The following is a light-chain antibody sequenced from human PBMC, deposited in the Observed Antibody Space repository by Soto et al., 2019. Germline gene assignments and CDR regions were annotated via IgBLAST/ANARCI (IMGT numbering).Light chain of an antibody. CDR1: QSISSW. Sequence: DIQMTQSPSTLSASVGDRVTITCRASQSISSWLAWYQQKPGKAPKLLIYDASSLASGVPSRFSGSGSGTEFTLTISSLQPDDFATYYCQQYNSYSGTFGQGTKVDI. V-gene: IGKV1-5*01. J-gene: IGKJ1*01. CDR3: QQYNSYSGT. CDR2: DAS.